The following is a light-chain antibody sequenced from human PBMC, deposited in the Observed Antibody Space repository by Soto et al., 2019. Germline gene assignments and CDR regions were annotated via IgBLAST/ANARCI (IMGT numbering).Light chain of an antibody. Sequence: EIVMTQSPATLSVSPGERATLSCRASQSIGSKLAWYQQKPGQAPRLLIYGSSTTATGIPARFSGSGSETEFTLTISSLQSEDFAVYFCQQYNNWPPYTFGQGTKLEIK. V-gene: IGKV3-15*01. CDR2: GSS. CDR3: QQYNNWPPYT. J-gene: IGKJ2*01. CDR1: QSIGSK.